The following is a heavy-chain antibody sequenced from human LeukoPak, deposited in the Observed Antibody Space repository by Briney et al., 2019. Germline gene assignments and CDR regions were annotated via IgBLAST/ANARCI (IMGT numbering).Heavy chain of an antibody. CDR3: VRVVTTSSGWYHFDN. Sequence: SLRLSWAASRLALTDHHMDWVRHPPGKGREWGGRSQTTKPYSWTTEYATSVKGRLNISRDESKNSLYLQLNSLKTEDTAVYYCVRVVTTSSGWYHFDNWGQGTLVTVSS. CDR2: SQTTKPYSWTT. D-gene: IGHD6-13*01. J-gene: IGHJ4*02. CDR1: RLALTDHH. V-gene: IGHV3-72*01.